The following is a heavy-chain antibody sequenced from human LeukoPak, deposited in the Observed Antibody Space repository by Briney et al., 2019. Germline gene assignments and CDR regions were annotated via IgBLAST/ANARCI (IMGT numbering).Heavy chain of an antibody. J-gene: IGHJ4*02. D-gene: IGHD4-11*01. V-gene: IGHV3-33*06. Sequence: PGGSLRLSCAAAGFTFSHYGMHWVRQAPGKGLEWVAVIWSDGTNQYYADSVKDRFTISRDDSGNTVYLQMNSLRPEDTGVYYCAKDAQRGFDYSNSLEYWGQGTPVTVST. CDR3: AKDAQRGFDYSNSLEY. CDR1: GFTFSHYG. CDR2: IWSDGTNQ.